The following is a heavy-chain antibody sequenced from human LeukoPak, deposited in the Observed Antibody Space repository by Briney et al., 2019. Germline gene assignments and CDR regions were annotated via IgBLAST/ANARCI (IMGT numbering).Heavy chain of an antibody. J-gene: IGHJ4*02. CDR2: ISTYSGKT. Sequence: GASVKVSCKASGYTFTTYGISWVRQAPGQGLEWVGCISTYSGKTNYAQKVQGRVAMTTDTSTSTAYMELRSLRSDDTAVYYCARLKGGYWGQGTLVTVSS. CDR1: GYTFTTYG. CDR3: ARLKGGY. V-gene: IGHV1-18*04.